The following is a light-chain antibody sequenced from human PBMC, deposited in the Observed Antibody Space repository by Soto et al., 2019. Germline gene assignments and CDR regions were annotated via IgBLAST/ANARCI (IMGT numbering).Light chain of an antibody. CDR2: GAS. Sequence: IVLTQSPGTLSLSPWERATLSCRASQSVSSSYLAWYQQKPGQAPRLLIYGASSRATGIPDRFSGSGSGTNFPLTISRLEPEDFAVYYCQQYGSSRTFGQGTKVDIK. CDR1: QSVSSSY. J-gene: IGKJ1*01. CDR3: QQYGSSRT. V-gene: IGKV3-20*01.